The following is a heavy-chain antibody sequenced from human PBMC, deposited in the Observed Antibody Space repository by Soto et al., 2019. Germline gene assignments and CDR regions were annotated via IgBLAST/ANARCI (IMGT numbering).Heavy chain of an antibody. V-gene: IGHV3-30-3*01. CDR2: ISYDGSNK. CDR1: GFTFSSYA. CDR3: ARGPPSNWNYVVCSWYYYGMDV. J-gene: IGHJ6*02. Sequence: GGSLRLSCAASGFTFSSYAMHWVRQAPGKGLEWVAVISYDGSNKYYADSVKGRFTISRDNSKNTLYLQMTSLRAEDTAVYYCARGPPSNWNYVVCSWYYYGMDVWGQGTTVTVSS. D-gene: IGHD1-7*01.